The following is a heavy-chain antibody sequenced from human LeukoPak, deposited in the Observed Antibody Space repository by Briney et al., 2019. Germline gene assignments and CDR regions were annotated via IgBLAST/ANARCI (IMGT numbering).Heavy chain of an antibody. CDR2: ISYDGSNK. CDR3: ARGLAFPVVVVAATRLLRNWFDP. V-gene: IGHV3-30-3*01. J-gene: IGHJ5*02. D-gene: IGHD2-15*01. Sequence: GGSLRLSCAASGFTFSSYAMNWVRQAPGKGLEWVAVISYDGSNKYYADSVKGRFTISRDNSKNTLYLQMNSLRAEDTAVYYCARGLAFPVVVVAATRLLRNWFDPWGQGTLVTVSS. CDR1: GFTFSSYA.